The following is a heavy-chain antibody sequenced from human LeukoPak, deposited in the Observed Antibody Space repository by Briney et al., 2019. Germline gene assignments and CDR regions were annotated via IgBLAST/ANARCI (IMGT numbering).Heavy chain of an antibody. CDR3: ARGRYSGSYLLDY. D-gene: IGHD1-26*01. Sequence: LSLTCTVSGYSISSGYYWGWIRQPPGKGLEWVSSISSSSTYRYYAASVKGRFTISRDNAKNSLYLQMNSLRAEDTALYYCARGRYSGSYLLDYWGQGTLVTVSS. J-gene: IGHJ4*02. V-gene: IGHV3-11*06. CDR1: GYSISSGYY. CDR2: ISSSSTYR.